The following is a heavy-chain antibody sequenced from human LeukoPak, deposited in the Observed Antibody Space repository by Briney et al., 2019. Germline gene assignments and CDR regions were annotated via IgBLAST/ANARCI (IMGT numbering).Heavy chain of an antibody. V-gene: IGHV3-74*03. CDR3: TRSDWFDP. J-gene: IGHJ5*02. CDR2: IKNDGSAT. CDR1: GFSISGYW. Sequence: GGSLRLSCAASGFSISGYWMHWVRQAPGKGLVWVSRIKNDGSATMYANSVKGRFTVSRDNAKNTLYLQMNSLRVEDTGVYYCTRSDWFDPWGQGTLVTVSS.